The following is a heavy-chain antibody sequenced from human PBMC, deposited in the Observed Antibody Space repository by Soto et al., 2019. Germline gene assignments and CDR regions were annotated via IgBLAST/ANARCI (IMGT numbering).Heavy chain of an antibody. CDR1: GYTFTGYY. V-gene: IGHV1-2*04. CDR2: INPNSGGT. CDR3: ARTGITMVRGVWAFDI. J-gene: IGHJ3*02. D-gene: IGHD3-10*01. Sequence: ASVKVSCKASGYTFTGYYMHWVRQAPGQGLEWMGWINPNSGGTNYAQKFQGWVTMTRDTSISTAYMELSRLRSDDTAVYYCARTGITMVRGVWAFDIWGQGTMVTVSS.